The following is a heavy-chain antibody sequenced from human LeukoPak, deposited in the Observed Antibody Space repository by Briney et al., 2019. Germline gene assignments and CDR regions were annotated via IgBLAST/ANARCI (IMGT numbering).Heavy chain of an antibody. CDR3: ARDEDSSGYCDL. D-gene: IGHD3-22*01. CDR1: GFTFSSYS. CDR2: ISSSSSYI. Sequence: PGGSLRLSCAASGFTFSSYSMNWVRQAQGKGLEWVSSISSSSSYIYYADSVEGRFTISRDNAKNSLYLQMNSLRAEDTAVYYCARDEDSSGYCDLWGQGTLVTVSS. V-gene: IGHV3-21*01. J-gene: IGHJ4*02.